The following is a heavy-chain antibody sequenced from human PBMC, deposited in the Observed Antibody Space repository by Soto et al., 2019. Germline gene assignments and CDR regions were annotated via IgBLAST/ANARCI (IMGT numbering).Heavy chain of an antibody. Sequence: PSETLSLTCTVSCGSISSHYWSWVRQAPGKGLEWIGHIYYRGSTTYNPSLRSRSTISVDTSNNQFSLKLNSVTTADTAAYYCARDGREASGMDVWGQGTKVTVSS. CDR1: CGSISSHY. D-gene: IGHD1-26*01. J-gene: IGHJ6*02. CDR3: ARDGREASGMDV. CDR2: IYYRGST. V-gene: IGHV4-59*11.